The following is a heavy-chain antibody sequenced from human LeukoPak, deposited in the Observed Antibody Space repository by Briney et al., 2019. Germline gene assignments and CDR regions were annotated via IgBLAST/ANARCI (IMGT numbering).Heavy chain of an antibody. CDR1: GGSFSGYY. CDR2: INHSGST. V-gene: IGHV4-34*01. Sequence: SETLSLTCAVYGGSFSGYYWSWIRQPPGEGLEWIGEINHSGSTNYNPSLKSRVTISVDTSKNQFSLKLSSVTAADTAVYYCARYRRPSHYYYYYGMDVWGQGTTVTVSS. D-gene: IGHD3-16*02. J-gene: IGHJ6*02. CDR3: ARYRRPSHYYYYYGMDV.